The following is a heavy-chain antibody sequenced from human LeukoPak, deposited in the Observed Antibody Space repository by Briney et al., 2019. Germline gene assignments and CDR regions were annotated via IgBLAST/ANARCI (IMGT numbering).Heavy chain of an antibody. D-gene: IGHD2-15*01. V-gene: IGHV1-8*03. J-gene: IGHJ4*02. CDR3: ARARRLGYCSGGSCYGVFDY. CDR2: MNPNSGNT. Sequence: ASVKVSCKASGYTFTSYDINWVRQATGQGLEWMGWMNPNSGNTGYAQKFQGRVTITRNTSISTAYMELSSLRSEDTAVYYCARARRLGYCSGGSCYGVFDYWGQGTLVTVSS. CDR1: GYTFTSYD.